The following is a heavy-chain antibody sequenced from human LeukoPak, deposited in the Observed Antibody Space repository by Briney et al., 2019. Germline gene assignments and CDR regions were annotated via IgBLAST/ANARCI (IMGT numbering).Heavy chain of an antibody. J-gene: IGHJ6*03. V-gene: IGHV4-59*01. CDR3: ARVSAPAYYYYMDV. D-gene: IGHD6-25*01. CDR1: GGSISSYY. Sequence: PSETLSLTCTVSGGSISSYYWSWIRQPPGKGLEWIGYIYYSGSTNYNPSHKSRVTISVDTSKNQFSLKLSSVTAADTAVYYCARVSAPAYYYYMDVWGKGTTVTVSS. CDR2: IYYSGST.